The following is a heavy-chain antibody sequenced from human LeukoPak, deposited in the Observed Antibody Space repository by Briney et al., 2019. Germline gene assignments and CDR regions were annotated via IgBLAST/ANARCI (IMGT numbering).Heavy chain of an antibody. Sequence: GGSLRLSCAASGFTFTNYWMTWVRQAPGKGLEWVANINKDGSEKQYVDSVKGRFTISRDNPKNSVYLQMSSLRVEDSAVYYCARDPVQDFDFRGQGIMATVSS. CDR3: ARDPVQDFDF. J-gene: IGHJ4*02. V-gene: IGHV3-7*01. CDR2: INKDGSEK. CDR1: GFTFTNYW.